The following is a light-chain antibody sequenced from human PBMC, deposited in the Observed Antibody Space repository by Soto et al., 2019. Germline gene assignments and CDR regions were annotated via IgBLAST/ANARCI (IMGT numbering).Light chain of an antibody. CDR1: QSVSSSY. CDR2: GPS. V-gene: IGKV3-20*01. CDR3: QQYGSSPQT. J-gene: IGKJ1*01. Sequence: EIVLTQSPGTLSLSPGERATLSCRTSQSVSSSYLAWYQQKPGQAPRLLLYGPSSRATGIPGRFSGSWSGTDFTLTITRLEPEDLAVYDCQQYGSSPQTFGQGTKVEIK.